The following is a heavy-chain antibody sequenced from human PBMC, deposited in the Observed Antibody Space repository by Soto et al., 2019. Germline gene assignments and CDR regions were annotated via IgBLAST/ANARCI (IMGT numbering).Heavy chain of an antibody. J-gene: IGHJ6*03. V-gene: IGHV3-74*03. CDR3: ARDQDLSGGLHSYNSMDV. Sequence: EVQLVESGGGIVQPGGSLRLSCAASGFTFSSYWMHWVRQVPGKGLVWVSRINGDGSITKYAESVKGRFTVSRDNTQNTLNLRMNSQSVDDKALVNYARDQDLSGGLHSYNSMDVWGKGTTVTVSS. CDR2: INGDGSIT. CDR1: GFTFSSYW. D-gene: IGHD3-10*01.